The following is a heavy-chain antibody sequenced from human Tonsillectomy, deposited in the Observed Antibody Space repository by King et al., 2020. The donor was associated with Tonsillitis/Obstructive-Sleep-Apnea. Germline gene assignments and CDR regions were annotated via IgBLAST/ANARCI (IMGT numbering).Heavy chain of an antibody. Sequence: VQLVESGAEVKKPGSSVKVSCKASGGTFSSYAISWVRQAPGQGLEWMGGIIPILGIANYAQKFQGRVTITADKSTSTAYMELSSLRSEDTAVYYCARDGAYCDGDCYPYGMDVWGQGTTVTVSS. CDR2: IIPILGIA. V-gene: IGHV1-69*10. J-gene: IGHJ6*02. CDR3: ARDGAYCDGDCYPYGMDV. D-gene: IGHD2-21*02. CDR1: GGTFSSYA.